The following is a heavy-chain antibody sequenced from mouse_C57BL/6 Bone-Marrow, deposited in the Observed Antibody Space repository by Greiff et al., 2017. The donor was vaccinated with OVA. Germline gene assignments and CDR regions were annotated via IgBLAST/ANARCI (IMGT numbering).Heavy chain of an antibody. V-gene: IGHV3-6*01. D-gene: IGHD1-1*01. CDR1: GYSITSGYY. J-gene: IGHJ2*01. Sequence: EVQLQQSGPGLVKPSQSLSLTCSVTGYSITSGYYWNWIRQFPGNKLEWMGYISYDGSNNYNPSLKNRISITRDTSKNQFVLKLNSVTTEDTATYYCARTVVATGYFDYWGKGTTLTVSS. CDR2: ISYDGSN. CDR3: ARTVVATGYFDY.